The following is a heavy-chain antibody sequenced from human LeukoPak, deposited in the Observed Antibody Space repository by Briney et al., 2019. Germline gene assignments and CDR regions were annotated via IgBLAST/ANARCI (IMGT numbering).Heavy chain of an antibody. CDR3: ARELVSRYSSSWYVSYYYMDV. D-gene: IGHD6-13*01. J-gene: IGHJ6*03. CDR1: GGSISSGDYY. Sequence: SQTLSLTCTVSGGSISSGDYYWSWIRQPPGKGLEWIGYIYYSGSTYYNPSLKSRVTISVDTSKNQFSLKLSSVTAADTAVYYCARELVSRYSSSWYVSYYYMDVWGKGTTVTVSS. CDR2: IYYSGST. V-gene: IGHV4-30-4*08.